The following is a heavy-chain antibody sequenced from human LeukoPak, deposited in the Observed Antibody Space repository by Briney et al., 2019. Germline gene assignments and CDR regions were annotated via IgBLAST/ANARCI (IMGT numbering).Heavy chain of an antibody. D-gene: IGHD6-19*01. CDR3: ARTYGSGTNFDY. CDR1: GFTFSSYS. V-gene: IGHV3-48*02. J-gene: IGHJ4*02. CDR2: ISSTSTTI. Sequence: GGSLRLSCAASGFTFSSYSMNWVRQAPGKRLEWDSSISSTSTTIYYADSVKGRFTISRDNAKNSLYLQMNSLRDEDTAVYYCARTYGSGTNFDYWGQGTLVTVSS.